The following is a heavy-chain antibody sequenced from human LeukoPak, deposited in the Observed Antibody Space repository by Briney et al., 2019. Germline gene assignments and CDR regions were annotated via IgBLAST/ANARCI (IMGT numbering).Heavy chain of an antibody. Sequence: SQTLSPTCTVSGGSISSGGYYWSWIRQHPGKGLEWIGYIYYSGSTYYNPSLKSRVTISVDTSKNQFSLKLSSVTAADTAVYYCARVKNLRTYGSGTYYFDYWGQGTLVTVSS. V-gene: IGHV4-31*03. J-gene: IGHJ4*02. CDR3: ARVKNLRTYGSGTYYFDY. D-gene: IGHD3-10*01. CDR1: GGSISSGGYY. CDR2: IYYSGST.